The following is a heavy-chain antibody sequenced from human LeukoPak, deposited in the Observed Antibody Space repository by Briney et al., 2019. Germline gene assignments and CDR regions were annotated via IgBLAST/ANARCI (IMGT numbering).Heavy chain of an antibody. J-gene: IGHJ3*02. CDR3: ARDVPLYCSGGSCYLDAFDI. CDR1: GYTFTSYG. CDR2: ISAYNGNT. Sequence: ASVKVSCKASGYTFTSYGISWVRQAPGQGLEWMGWISAYNGNTNYAQKLQGRVTMTTDTSTSTAYMELRSLRSDDTAVYYCARDVPLYCSGGSCYLDAFDIWGQGTMVTVSS. V-gene: IGHV1-18*01. D-gene: IGHD2-15*01.